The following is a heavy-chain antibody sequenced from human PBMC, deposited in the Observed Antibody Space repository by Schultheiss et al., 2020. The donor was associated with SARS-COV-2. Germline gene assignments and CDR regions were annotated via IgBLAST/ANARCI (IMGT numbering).Heavy chain of an antibody. J-gene: IGHJ5*02. CDR2: IYYSGST. Sequence: GSLRLSCAASGFTFSSYSMNWVRQAPGKGLEWIGSIYYSGSTYYNPSLKSRVTISVDTSKNQFSLKLSSVTAADTAVYYCALIAVAGPTAPNWFDPWGQGTLVTVSS. CDR1: GFTFSSYS. CDR3: ALIAVAGPTAPNWFDP. D-gene: IGHD6-19*01. V-gene: IGHV4-59*04.